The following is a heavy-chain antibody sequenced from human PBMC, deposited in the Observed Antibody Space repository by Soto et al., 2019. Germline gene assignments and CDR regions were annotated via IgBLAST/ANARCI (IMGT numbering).Heavy chain of an antibody. CDR3: AAAVDYYDSSGYYNFDY. J-gene: IGHJ4*02. CDR1: GYTFTSYG. V-gene: IGHV1-18*01. CDR2: ISAYNGNT. Sequence: GASVKVSCKASGYTFTSYGISWVRQAPGQGLEWMGWISAYNGNTNYAQKLQGRVTMTTDTSTSTAYMELRSLRSDDTAVYYCAAAVDYYDSSGYYNFDYWGQGTLVTVSS. D-gene: IGHD3-22*01.